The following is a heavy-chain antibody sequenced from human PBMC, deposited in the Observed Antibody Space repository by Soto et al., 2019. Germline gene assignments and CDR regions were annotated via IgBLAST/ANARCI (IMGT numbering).Heavy chain of an antibody. V-gene: IGHV3-15*07. CDR1: GFTFSNAW. Sequence: GVSLRLSCAASGFTFSNAWMNLVCHAPGKGLEWVGRIKSKTDGGTTDYAAPVKGRFTISRDDSKNTLYLQMNSLKTEDTAVYYWTTDTRAAYSYGYANNWNTYCGHGT. CDR2: IKSKTDGGTT. CDR3: TTDTRAAYSYGYANNWNTY. J-gene: IGHJ4*01. D-gene: IGHD5-18*01.